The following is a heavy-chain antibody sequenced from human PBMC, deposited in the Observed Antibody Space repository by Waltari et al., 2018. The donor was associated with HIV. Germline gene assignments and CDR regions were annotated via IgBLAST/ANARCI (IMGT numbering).Heavy chain of an antibody. V-gene: IGHV3-49*03. CDR1: GFTFDDHA. Sequence: VQLVESGGGLVQSGRSMRLSCTASGFTFDDHAMSWFGQAPGKGLELVGFIRSKPYGGTTEYAASVKGRFTISRDDSKSIAYLQMNSLKSDDAAVYYCSRLVVGYNYGYYFDSWGQGTLVTVSS. D-gene: IGHD5-18*01. CDR3: SRLVVGYNYGYYFDS. J-gene: IGHJ4*02. CDR2: IRSKPYGGTT.